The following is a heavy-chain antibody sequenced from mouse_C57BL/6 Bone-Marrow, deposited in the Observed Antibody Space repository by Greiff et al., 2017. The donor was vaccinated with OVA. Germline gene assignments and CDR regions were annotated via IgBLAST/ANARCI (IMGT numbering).Heavy chain of an antibody. CDR2: IRSKSNNYAT. J-gene: IGHJ4*01. D-gene: IGHD2-3*01. CDR3: VRHGWLLQGYAMDY. CDR1: GFSFNTYA. V-gene: IGHV10-1*01. Sequence: GGGLVQPKGSLKLSCAASGFSFNTYAMNWVRQAPGKGLEWVARIRSKSNNYATYYADSVKDRFTISRDDSESMLYLQMNNLKTEDTAMYYCVRHGWLLQGYAMDYWGQGTSVTVSS.